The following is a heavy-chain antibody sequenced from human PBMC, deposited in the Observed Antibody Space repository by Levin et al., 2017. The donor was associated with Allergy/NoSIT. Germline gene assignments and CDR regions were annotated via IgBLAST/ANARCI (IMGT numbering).Heavy chain of an antibody. CDR1: GDTFNTYA. CDR3: AIAYYSDTSGVFRY. Sequence: ASVKVSCKAFGDTFNTYAINWVRQAPGQGLEWLGGITPIFGTETYARRLQGRVTIIADKSTNTAYMDMSSLRSEDTAIDYCAIAYYSDTSGVFRYWGHGTLVTVSS. J-gene: IGHJ4*01. V-gene: IGHV1-69*06. CDR2: ITPIFGTE. D-gene: IGHD3-22*01.